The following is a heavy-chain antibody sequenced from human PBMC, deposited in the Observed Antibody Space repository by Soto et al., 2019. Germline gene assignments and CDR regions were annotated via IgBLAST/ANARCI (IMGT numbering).Heavy chain of an antibody. CDR3: AGGETYYDFWSGYYDYYGMDV. CDR2: INHSGST. CDR1: GGSFSGYY. Sequence: PSETLSLTCAVYGGSFSGYYWSWIRQPPGKGLEWIGEINHSGSTNYNPSLKSRVTISVDTSKNQFSLKLSSVTAADTAVYYCAGGETYYDFWSGYYDYYGMDVWGQGTTVTVSS. J-gene: IGHJ6*02. D-gene: IGHD3-3*01. V-gene: IGHV4-34*01.